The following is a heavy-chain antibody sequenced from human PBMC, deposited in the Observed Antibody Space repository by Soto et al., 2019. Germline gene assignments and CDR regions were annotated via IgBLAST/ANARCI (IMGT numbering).Heavy chain of an antibody. D-gene: IGHD7-27*01. CDR3: ARDLSWGSNWYYYMDV. J-gene: IGHJ6*03. Sequence: EVQLVESGGGLVQPGAALGLSCATSGFILSDCAMNWVRQAPGKGLEWVSYISSSSSVIDDADSVKGRFTVSRDNARNSLYLQRNSLRAEDTAVYYCARDLSWGSNWYYYMDVWGKGTTVTVSS. CDR1: GFILSDCA. V-gene: IGHV3-48*01. CDR2: ISSSSSVI.